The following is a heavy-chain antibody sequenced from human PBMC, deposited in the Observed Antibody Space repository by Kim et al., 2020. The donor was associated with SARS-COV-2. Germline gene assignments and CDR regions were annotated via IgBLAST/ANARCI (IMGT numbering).Heavy chain of an antibody. D-gene: IGHD4-4*01. V-gene: IGHV4-31*03. CDR1: GGSISSGGYY. CDR3: ARVGTVTTGYYYGMDV. Sequence: SETLSLTCTVSGGSISSGGYYWSWIRQHPGKGLEWIGYIYYSGSTYYNPSLKSRVTISVDTSKNQFSLKLSSVTAADTAVYYCARVGTVTTGYYYGMDVWGQGTTVTVSS. J-gene: IGHJ6*02. CDR2: IYYSGST.